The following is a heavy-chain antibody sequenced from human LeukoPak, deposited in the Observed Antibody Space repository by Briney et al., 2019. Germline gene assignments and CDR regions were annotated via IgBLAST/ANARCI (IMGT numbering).Heavy chain of an antibody. J-gene: IGHJ3*02. CDR2: IKSDWSTT. CDR1: GFTFSSYW. CDR3: ARGGSPPEALGDAFDI. Sequence: GGSLRLSCAASGFTFSSYWMHWVRQAPGKGLVWVSRIKSDWSTTSYADSVRGRFTISRDNAKNTLYLQMNSLRAEDTAVYYCARGGSPPEALGDAFDIWGQGTMGRVPS. V-gene: IGHV3-74*01. D-gene: IGHD1-26*01.